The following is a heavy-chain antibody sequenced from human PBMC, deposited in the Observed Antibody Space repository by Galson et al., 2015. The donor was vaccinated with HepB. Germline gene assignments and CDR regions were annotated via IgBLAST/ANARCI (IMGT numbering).Heavy chain of an antibody. CDR1: GGSISSGSYY. CDR2: IYYSGST. Sequence: ETLSLTCTVSGGSISSGSYYWNWIRQPPGKGLEWIGYIYYSGSTNDNPSLKSRITISVDTSKNQFSLKVSSVTAADTAVYFCARTPIGARHFDYWGQGALVTVSS. D-gene: IGHD6-6*01. V-gene: IGHV4-61*01. CDR3: ARTPIGARHFDY. J-gene: IGHJ4*02.